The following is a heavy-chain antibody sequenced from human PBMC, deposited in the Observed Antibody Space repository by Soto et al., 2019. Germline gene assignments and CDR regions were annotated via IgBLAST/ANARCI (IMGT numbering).Heavy chain of an antibody. CDR1: GYTFTSYA. V-gene: IGHV7-4-1*01. J-gene: IGHJ4*02. CDR3: ARGGDDGNSWYLLDY. D-gene: IGHD2-8*01. Sequence: ASVKVSCKASGYTFTSYAMNWVRQAPGQGLEWMGWINTNTGNPTYAQGFTGRFVFSLDTSVSTAYLQICSLKAEDTAVYYCARGGDDGNSWYLLDYWGQGTLVTVSS. CDR2: INTNTGNP.